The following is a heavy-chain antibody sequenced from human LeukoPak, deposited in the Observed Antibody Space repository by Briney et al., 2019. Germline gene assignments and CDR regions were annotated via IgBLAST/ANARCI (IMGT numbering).Heavy chain of an antibody. Sequence: GTPLRLSCAASGFTFSSYAMHWVRQAPGKGLEWVAVVWFDGTVKYYADSVKGRFTISRDNLKNTLDLQMNSLRADDTAVYYCARDRVWGGFDYWGQGALVTVSS. CDR3: ARDRVWGGFDY. J-gene: IGHJ4*02. V-gene: IGHV3-33*01. D-gene: IGHD3-16*01. CDR1: GFTFSSYA. CDR2: VWFDGTVK.